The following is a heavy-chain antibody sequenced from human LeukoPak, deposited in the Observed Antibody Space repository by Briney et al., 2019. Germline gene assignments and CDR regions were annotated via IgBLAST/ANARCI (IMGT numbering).Heavy chain of an antibody. Sequence: GESLKISCKGSGYSFTSYWIGWVRQMPGKGLEWMGIIYPGDSDTRYSPSFQGQVTISADKSISTAYLQWSSLKASDTAMYYCARPTNRGSYFGAFDIWDQGTMVTVSS. CDR2: IYPGDSDT. D-gene: IGHD1-26*01. CDR1: GYSFTSYW. V-gene: IGHV5-51*01. J-gene: IGHJ3*02. CDR3: ARPTNRGSYFGAFDI.